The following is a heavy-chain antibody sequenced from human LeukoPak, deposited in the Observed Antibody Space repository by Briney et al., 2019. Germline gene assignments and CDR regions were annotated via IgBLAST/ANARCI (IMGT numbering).Heavy chain of an antibody. CDR3: AGGTTNTKGAFDM. Sequence: ASVKVSCKASGYTFTNYYIHWVRQAPGQGHEWMGIINPSGSSTSYAQKFQGRVTVTRDTSTSTVYMELSSLRSEDTAVYYCAGGTTNTKGAFDMWGQGTMVTVSA. CDR1: GYTFTNYY. J-gene: IGHJ3*02. V-gene: IGHV1-46*01. CDR2: INPSGSST. D-gene: IGHD2-8*01.